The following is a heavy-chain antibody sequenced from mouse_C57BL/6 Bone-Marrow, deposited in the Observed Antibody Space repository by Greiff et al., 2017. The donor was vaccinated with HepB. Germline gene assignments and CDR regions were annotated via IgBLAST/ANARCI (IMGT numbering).Heavy chain of an antibody. J-gene: IGHJ4*01. CDR1: GYTFTDYY. Sequence: VQLQQSGPELVKPGASVKISCKASGYTFTDYYMNWVKQSHGKSLEWIGDINPNNCGTSYNQKFKGKATLTVDKSSSTAYMELRSLTSEDSAVYYCARLDPYGYDRVYAMDYWGQGTSVTVSS. CDR3: ARLDPYGYDRVYAMDY. V-gene: IGHV1-26*01. D-gene: IGHD2-2*01. CDR2: INPNNCGT.